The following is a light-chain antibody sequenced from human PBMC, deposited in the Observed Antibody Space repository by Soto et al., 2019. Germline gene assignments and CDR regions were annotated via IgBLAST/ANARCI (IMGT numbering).Light chain of an antibody. CDR2: AAS. Sequence: EIVMTQSPATLSVSHGERAILSCRASQSISINLAWYQQKPGQAPRLLIYAASNRATGVPARFSGSWSGTEFTLTISSLQSEDFAVYCCQQYNNWITFGQGTRLEIK. CDR3: QQYNNWIT. V-gene: IGKV3-15*01. J-gene: IGKJ5*01. CDR1: QSISIN.